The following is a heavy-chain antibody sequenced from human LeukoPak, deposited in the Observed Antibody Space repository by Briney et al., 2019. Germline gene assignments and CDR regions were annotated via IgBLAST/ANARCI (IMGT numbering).Heavy chain of an antibody. Sequence: PGGSLRLSCAASGFTFSSYAMPWVRQAPGKGLEWVAVISYDGSNKYYADSVKGRFTISRDNSKNTLYLQMYSLRAEDTAVYYCARDVDTAMSLDYWGQGTLVTVSS. CDR1: GFTFSSYA. V-gene: IGHV3-30-3*01. CDR2: ISYDGSNK. CDR3: ARDVDTAMSLDY. D-gene: IGHD5-18*01. J-gene: IGHJ4*02.